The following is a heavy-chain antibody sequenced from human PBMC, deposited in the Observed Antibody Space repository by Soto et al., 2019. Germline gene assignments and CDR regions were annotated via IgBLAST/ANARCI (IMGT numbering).Heavy chain of an antibody. CDR3: AKDSRIVVVTAPYDY. Sequence: QVQLVESGGGVVQPGRSLGLSCAASGFTFSSYGMHWVRQAPGKGLEWVAVISYDGSNKYYADSVKGRFTISRDNSKNPLYLQMNSLRAEDTAVYYCAKDSRIVVVTAPYDYWGQGTLVTVSS. CDR1: GFTFSSYG. V-gene: IGHV3-30*18. J-gene: IGHJ4*02. CDR2: ISYDGSNK. D-gene: IGHD2-21*02.